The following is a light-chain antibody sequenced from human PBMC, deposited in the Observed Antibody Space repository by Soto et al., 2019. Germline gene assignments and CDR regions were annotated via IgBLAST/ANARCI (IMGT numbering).Light chain of an antibody. CDR2: AAS. V-gene: IGKV1-39*01. CDR1: QSVSSY. CDR3: QQANSFPLT. Sequence: DIQMTQSPSSLSASVGDRISITFLASQSVSSYLNWYQQKPGKAPRLLIYAASHLQTGVPSRFRGTGSATDFTLTISSLQAEDFATYHCQQANSFPLTFGGGTKVDIK. J-gene: IGKJ4*01.